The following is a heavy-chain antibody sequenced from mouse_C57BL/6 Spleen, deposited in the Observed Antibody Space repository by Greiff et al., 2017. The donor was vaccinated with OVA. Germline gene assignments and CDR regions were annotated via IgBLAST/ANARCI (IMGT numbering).Heavy chain of an antibody. D-gene: IGHD1-1*01. J-gene: IGHJ4*01. CDR1: GYAFTNYL. CDR3: ARSYYYGSSYYYAMDY. V-gene: IGHV1-54*01. Sequence: SGAELVRPGTSVKVSCKASGYAFTNYLIEWVKQRPGQGLEWIGVINPGSGGTNYNEKFKGKATLTADKSSSTAYMQLSSLTSEDSAVYFCARSYYYGSSYYYAMDYWGQGTSVTVSS. CDR2: INPGSGGT.